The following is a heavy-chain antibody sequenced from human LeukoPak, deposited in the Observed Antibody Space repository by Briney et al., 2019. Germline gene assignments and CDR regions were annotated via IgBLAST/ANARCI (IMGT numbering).Heavy chain of an antibody. CDR2: ITTSGSNT. D-gene: IGHD3-10*01. CDR3: AREGASGSGSFAFDI. Sequence: GGSLRLSCAASGFTLSRYEIHWVRQGPGKELEWISYITTSGSNTIYADSVRGRFTISRDNAKNSLYLQMNSLRADDTAVYYCAREGASGSGSFAFDIWGQGTMVTVSA. CDR1: GFTLSRYE. J-gene: IGHJ3*02. V-gene: IGHV3-48*03.